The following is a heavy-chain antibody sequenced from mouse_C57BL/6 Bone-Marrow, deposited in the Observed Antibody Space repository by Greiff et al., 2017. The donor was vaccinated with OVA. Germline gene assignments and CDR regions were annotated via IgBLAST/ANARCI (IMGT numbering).Heavy chain of an antibody. V-gene: IGHV1-74*01. CDR1: GYTFTSYW. J-gene: IGHJ3*01. D-gene: IGHD1-3*01. Sequence: QVQLQQPGAELVKPGASVKVSCKASGYTFTSYWMHWVKQRPGQGLEWIGRIHPSDSDTNYNQKFKGKATLTVYKSSSTAYMQLSSLTSEDSAVYYCAISKWSSPHAYWGQGTLVTVSA. CDR2: IHPSDSDT. CDR3: AISKWSSPHAY.